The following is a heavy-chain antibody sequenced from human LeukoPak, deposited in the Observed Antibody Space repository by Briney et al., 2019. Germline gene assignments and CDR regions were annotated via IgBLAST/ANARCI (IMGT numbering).Heavy chain of an antibody. CDR1: GFTFTTYW. D-gene: IGHD6-19*01. J-gene: IGHJ4*02. V-gene: IGHV3-30*18. CDR3: AKDLREWLVNYFDY. Sequence: GGSLRLSCAASGFTFTTYWMSWVRQAPGKGLEWVAVISYDGSNKYYADSVKGRFTISRDNSKNTLYLQMNSLRAEDTAVYYCAKDLREWLVNYFDYWGQGTLVTVSS. CDR2: ISYDGSNK.